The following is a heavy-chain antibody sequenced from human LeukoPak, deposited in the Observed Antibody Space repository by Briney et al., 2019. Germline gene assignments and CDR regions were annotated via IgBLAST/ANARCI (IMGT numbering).Heavy chain of an antibody. J-gene: IGHJ3*02. D-gene: IGHD3-9*01. CDR2: IYYSGST. CDR3: ARGLYYDILTGYRNNDAFDI. V-gene: IGHV4-59*01. CDR1: GGSISGYY. Sequence: PSETLSLTCTVSGGSISGYYWNWIRQPPGKGLEWIGYIYYSGSTNYNPSLKCRVTISVDTSKNQFSLKLSAVTAADTAVYYCARGLYYDILTGYRNNDAFDIWGQGTMVTVSS.